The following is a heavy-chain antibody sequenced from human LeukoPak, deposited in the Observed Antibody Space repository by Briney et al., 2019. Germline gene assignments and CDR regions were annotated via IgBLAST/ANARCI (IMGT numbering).Heavy chain of an antibody. Sequence: GGSLRLSCAASGFTFSDYSMNWVRQAPGKGLEWISYVGISSGNTKYADSVKGRFTISGDSAKNSVFLLMNNLRVDDTAVYYCARDHRYAFDNWGQGTLVTFSS. J-gene: IGHJ4*02. CDR2: VGISSGNT. CDR1: GFTFSDYS. D-gene: IGHD5-12*01. CDR3: ARDHRYAFDN. V-gene: IGHV3-48*04.